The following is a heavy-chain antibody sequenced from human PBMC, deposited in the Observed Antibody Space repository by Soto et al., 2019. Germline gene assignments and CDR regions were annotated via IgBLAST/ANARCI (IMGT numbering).Heavy chain of an antibody. CDR3: ARDLFSSSSSHYLDS. CDR1: GYSISNFG. J-gene: IGHJ4*02. V-gene: IGHV1-18*01. CDR2: ISGTSGDT. Sequence: QVHLEQSGGEVKKPGASVKVSCKASGYSISNFGFRWVRQAPGQGLEWMAWISGTSGDTRYALKFRDRVTVTTDTSTNTAFLELRTLKSDDTAIYYCARDLFSSSSSHYLDSWGQGTLVTVSS. D-gene: IGHD6-6*01.